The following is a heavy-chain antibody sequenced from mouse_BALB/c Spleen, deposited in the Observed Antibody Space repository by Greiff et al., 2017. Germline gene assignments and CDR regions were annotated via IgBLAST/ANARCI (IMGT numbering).Heavy chain of an antibody. CDR2: ISSGGSYT. V-gene: IGHV5-6*01. J-gene: IGHJ2*01. CDR1: GFTFSSYG. D-gene: IGHD2-4*01. Sequence: EVNVVESGGDLVKPGGSLKLSCAASGFTFSSYGMSWVRQTPDKRLEWVATISSGGSYTYYPDSVKGRFTISRDNAKNTLYLQMSSLKSEDTAMYYCARQSMITTAYYFDYWGQGTTLTVSS. CDR3: ARQSMITTAYYFDY.